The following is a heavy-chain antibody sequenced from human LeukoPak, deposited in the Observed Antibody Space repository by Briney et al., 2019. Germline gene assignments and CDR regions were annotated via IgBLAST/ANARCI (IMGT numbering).Heavy chain of an antibody. J-gene: IGHJ4*02. CDR3: AKDLGYKTYYYDSSGYQPAFDY. CDR2: ISGSGGST. Sequence: GSLRLSCAASGFTFSSYAMSWVRQAPGKGLEWVSAISGSGGSTYYADSVKGRFTISRDNSKNTLYMQMNSMRAEDTAVYYCAKDLGYKTYYYDSSGYQPAFDYWGQGTLVTVSS. D-gene: IGHD3-22*01. V-gene: IGHV3-23*01. CDR1: GFTFSSYA.